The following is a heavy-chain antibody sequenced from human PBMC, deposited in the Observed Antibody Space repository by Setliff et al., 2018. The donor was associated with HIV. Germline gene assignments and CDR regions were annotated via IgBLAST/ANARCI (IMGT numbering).Heavy chain of an antibody. D-gene: IGHD2-15*01. CDR2: IYYNGLT. J-gene: IGHJ4*02. Sequence: PSETLSLTCTVSGDSISSYYWSWIRQPPGKGLEWIGHIYYNGLTNYNPSPKSRVTISVDTSKNHLSVRLSSVTAADTAVYYCARVDCSGGSCYSPAYWGQGTLVTVPQ. CDR1: GDSISSYY. CDR3: ARVDCSGGSCYSPAY. V-gene: IGHV4-59*01.